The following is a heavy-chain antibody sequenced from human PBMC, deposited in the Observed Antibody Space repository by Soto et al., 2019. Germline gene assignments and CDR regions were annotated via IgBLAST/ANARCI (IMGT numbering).Heavy chain of an antibody. Sequence: QVQLVQSGAEVKKPGASVKVSCKASGYTFTSYYMHWVRQAPGQGLEWMGIINPSGGSTSYAQKFQGRVNMTRETSTSTVYMEVSSLRSEDTAVYYCARAGGGYDYFDYWGQGTLVTVSS. J-gene: IGHJ4*02. CDR3: ARAGGGYDYFDY. CDR2: INPSGGST. CDR1: GYTFTSYY. D-gene: IGHD5-12*01. V-gene: IGHV1-46*01.